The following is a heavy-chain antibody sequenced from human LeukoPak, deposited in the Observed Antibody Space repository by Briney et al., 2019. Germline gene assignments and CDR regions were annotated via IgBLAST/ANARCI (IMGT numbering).Heavy chain of an antibody. D-gene: IGHD3-10*01. CDR3: ARGEGNTMVRGVITSCNWFDP. J-gene: IGHJ5*02. CDR1: GGSISSYY. Sequence: SETLSLACTVSGGSISSYYCGWVRQPPGEWLEWIGYIYYSGSTNYNPSLKSRVTISVDTSKNQFSLKLSSVTAADTAVYYCARGEGNTMVRGVITSCNWFDPWGQGTLVTVSS. CDR2: IYYSGST. V-gene: IGHV4-59*01.